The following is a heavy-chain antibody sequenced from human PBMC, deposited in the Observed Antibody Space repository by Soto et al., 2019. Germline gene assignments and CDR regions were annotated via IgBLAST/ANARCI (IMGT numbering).Heavy chain of an antibody. D-gene: IGHD3-16*01. Sequence: SETLSPTSNVSGDSVSSGNYYWTWIRQPPGKGLEWIGSIYFTGSTNYNPSLKIRLTMSIDTSRNLFSLRLDSVTAADTAVYYCGRVPVDTYMIYWSDPWGQGTLVTVSS. CDR1: GDSVSSGNYY. CDR2: IYFTGST. J-gene: IGHJ5*02. CDR3: GRVPVDTYMIYWSDP. V-gene: IGHV4-61*01.